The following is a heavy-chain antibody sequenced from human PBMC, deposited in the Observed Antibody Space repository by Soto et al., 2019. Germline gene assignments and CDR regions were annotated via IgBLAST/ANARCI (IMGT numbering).Heavy chain of an antibody. J-gene: IGHJ4*02. CDR3: ARSSTSANYFDY. Sequence: QVQLQESGPGLVKPSQTLSLTCTFSGGSISSGGYYWSWIRQHPGKGLEWIGYIYYSGSTYNTPSLKSRVTISVDTSKNQFSLKLSSVTAADTAVYYCARSSTSANYFDYWGQGTLVTVSS. D-gene: IGHD2-2*01. CDR2: IYYSGST. V-gene: IGHV4-31*03. CDR1: GGSISSGGYY.